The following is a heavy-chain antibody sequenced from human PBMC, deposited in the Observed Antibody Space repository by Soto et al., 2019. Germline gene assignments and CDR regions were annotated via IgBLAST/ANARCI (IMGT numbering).Heavy chain of an antibody. CDR1: GGTFSSYA. CDR3: ARDQESAYYYDSSGYYYYGMDV. Sequence: SVKVSCKASGGTFSSYAISWVRQAPGQGLEWMGGIIPIFGTANYAQKFQGRVTITADESTSTAYMELSSLRSEDTAVYYCARDQESAYYYDSSGYYYYGMDVWGQGTTVTVSS. V-gene: IGHV1-69*13. D-gene: IGHD3-22*01. J-gene: IGHJ6*02. CDR2: IIPIFGTA.